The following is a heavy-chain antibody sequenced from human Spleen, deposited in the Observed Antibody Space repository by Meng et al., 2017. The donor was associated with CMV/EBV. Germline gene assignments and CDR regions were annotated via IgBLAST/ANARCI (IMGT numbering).Heavy chain of an antibody. CDR1: GFTFNTYW. J-gene: IGHJ5*02. D-gene: IGHD6-19*01. Sequence: GESLKISCVASGFTFNTYWMSWVRQAPGKGLEWVADIKQDGSEKYYVGSVKGRFTISRDNSKNSLYLQMNRLTTEDTAWYYCTKANSFSSGWYNWFDPWGQGTLVTVSS. CDR3: TKANSFSSGWYNWFDP. V-gene: IGHV3-7*03. CDR2: IKQDGSEK.